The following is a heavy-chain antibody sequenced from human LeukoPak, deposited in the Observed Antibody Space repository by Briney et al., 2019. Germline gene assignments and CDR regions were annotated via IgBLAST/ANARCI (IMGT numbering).Heavy chain of an antibody. V-gene: IGHV3-30*02. Sequence: GGSLRLSCAASGFIFSTYGMHWVRQAPGKGLEWVAFIRYDGSHQFYADSVKGRFTLSRDNPKNTLYVQMNSLRAEDTAVYYCARDLYGSGSYSLRLPDYWGQGTLVTVSS. CDR1: GFIFSTYG. CDR2: IRYDGSHQ. J-gene: IGHJ4*02. D-gene: IGHD3-10*01. CDR3: ARDLYGSGSYSLRLPDY.